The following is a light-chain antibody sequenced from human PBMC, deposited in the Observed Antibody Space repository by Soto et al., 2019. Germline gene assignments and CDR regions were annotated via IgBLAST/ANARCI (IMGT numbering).Light chain of an antibody. CDR2: GAS. CDR1: QTVHTK. J-gene: IGKJ5*01. V-gene: IGKV3-15*01. Sequence: EIQMTQSPSTLSVSKGEGVTLSCRASQTVHTKLAWYQQRPGQAPRLLIYGASTRETGVPARFSGSGSGTEFTLTISSLQSEDFAIYYCRQYYSCPPFTFGQGTRLEI. CDR3: RQYYSCPPFT.